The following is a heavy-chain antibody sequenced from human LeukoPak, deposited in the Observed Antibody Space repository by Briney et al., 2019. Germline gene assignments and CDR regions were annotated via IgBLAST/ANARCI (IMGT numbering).Heavy chain of an antibody. D-gene: IGHD1-26*01. V-gene: IGHV3-11*01. CDR2: ISTSTGTS. CDR1: GFTFSDYY. Sequence: PGGSLRLSCAVSGFTFSDYYMSWIRQAPGKGLEWISCISTSTGTSYYADSVKGRFTVSRDNAKNSLYLQMNSLRADDTAVYFCARDYKEGAIDYWGQGTLVTVSS. J-gene: IGHJ4*02. CDR3: ARDYKEGAIDY.